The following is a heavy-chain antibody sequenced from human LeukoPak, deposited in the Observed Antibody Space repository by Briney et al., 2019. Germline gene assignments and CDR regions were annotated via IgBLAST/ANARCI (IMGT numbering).Heavy chain of an antibody. J-gene: IGHJ5*02. CDR3: AGGGYYYDSSGYYNWFDP. Sequence: PGGSLRLSCAASGFTFSSYGMHWVRQAPGKGLEWVAVISYDGSNKYYADSVKGRFTISRDNSKNMLYLQMNSLRAEDTAVYYCAGGGYYYDSSGYYNWFDPWGQGTLVTVSS. CDR1: GFTFSSYG. CDR2: ISYDGSNK. D-gene: IGHD3-22*01. V-gene: IGHV3-30*03.